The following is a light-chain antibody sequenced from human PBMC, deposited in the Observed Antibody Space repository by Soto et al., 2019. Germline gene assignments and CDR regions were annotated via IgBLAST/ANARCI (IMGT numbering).Light chain of an antibody. CDR3: VSYTDTDTLV. CDR2: EVN. Sequence: QSVLTQPPSASGSPGQSVAISCTGTSSDVGGYNYVSWYQQHPGKAPKLMIYEVNKRPSGVPDRFSGSKSGNTASLTVSGLQPGDEGDYFCVSYTDTDTLVFGTGTKVTVL. V-gene: IGLV2-8*01. J-gene: IGLJ1*01. CDR1: SSDVGGYNY.